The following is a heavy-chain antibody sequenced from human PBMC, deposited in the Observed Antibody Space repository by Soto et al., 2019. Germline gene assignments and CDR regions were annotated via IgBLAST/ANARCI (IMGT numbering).Heavy chain of an antibody. V-gene: IGHV3-21*01. J-gene: IGHJ6*02. CDR2: ISSSSSYI. CDR1: GFTFSSYS. CDR3: ARALPFFWGGYRGRGEGRDV. D-gene: IGHD3-16*02. Sequence: GGSLRLSCAASGFTFSSYSMNWVRQAPGKGLEWVSSISSSSSYIYYADSVKGRFTISRGNAKNSLYLQMNSLRAEDTAVYYWARALPFFWGGYRGRGEGRDVGAQGPRVTVS.